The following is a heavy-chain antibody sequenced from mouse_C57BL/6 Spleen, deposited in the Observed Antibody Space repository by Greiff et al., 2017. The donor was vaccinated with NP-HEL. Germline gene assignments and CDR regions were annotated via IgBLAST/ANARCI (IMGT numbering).Heavy chain of an antibody. Sequence: QVHVKQSGAELAKPGASVKLSCKASGYTFTSYWMHWVKQRPGQGLEWIGYINPSSGYTKYNQKFKDKATLTADKSSSTAYMQLSSLTYEDSAVYYCVIYYDYDPWFAYWGQGTLVTVSA. D-gene: IGHD2-4*01. V-gene: IGHV1-7*01. J-gene: IGHJ3*01. CDR3: VIYYDYDPWFAY. CDR1: GYTFTSYW. CDR2: INPSSGYT.